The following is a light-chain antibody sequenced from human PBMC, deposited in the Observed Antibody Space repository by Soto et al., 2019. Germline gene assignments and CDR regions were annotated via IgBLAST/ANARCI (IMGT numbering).Light chain of an antibody. CDR3: QQYNSYLT. V-gene: IGKV1-5*01. CDR2: DAS. J-gene: IGKJ4*01. Sequence: DIQMTQSPSTLSASVGDRVTITCRASQSISSWLAWYQQKPGKAPKLLIYDASSLESGVPSRFSGSGYGTEFSLTISSLQPDDFATYYCQQYNSYLTFGGGTKVEIK. CDR1: QSISSW.